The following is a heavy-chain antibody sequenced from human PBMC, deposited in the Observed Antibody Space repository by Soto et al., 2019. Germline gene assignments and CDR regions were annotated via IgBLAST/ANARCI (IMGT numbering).Heavy chain of an antibody. CDR2: ISAYNGNT. CDR3: ARDIMGRWLQNDAFDI. CDR1: GYTFTSYG. Sequence: ASVKVSCKASGYTFTSYGISWVRQAPGQGLEWMGWISAYNGNTNYAQKPQGRVTMTTDTSTSTAYMELRSLRSDDKAVYYCARDIMGRWLQNDAFDIWGQGTMVTVSS. D-gene: IGHD2-8*01. J-gene: IGHJ3*02. V-gene: IGHV1-18*04.